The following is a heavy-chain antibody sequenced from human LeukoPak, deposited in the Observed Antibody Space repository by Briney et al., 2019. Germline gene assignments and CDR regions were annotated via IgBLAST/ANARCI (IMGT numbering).Heavy chain of an antibody. Sequence: GGSLRLSCAASGFTFSNNYMSWVRQAPGKGLEWVSVIYSGGSTYYADSVKGRFTITRDNSKNTLYLQMNSLRAEDTAVYYCARCKGIPFSGTYDYWGQGTLVTVSS. CDR3: ARCKGIPFSGTYDY. CDR2: IYSGGST. V-gene: IGHV3-53*01. J-gene: IGHJ4*02. D-gene: IGHD1-26*01. CDR1: GFTFSNNY.